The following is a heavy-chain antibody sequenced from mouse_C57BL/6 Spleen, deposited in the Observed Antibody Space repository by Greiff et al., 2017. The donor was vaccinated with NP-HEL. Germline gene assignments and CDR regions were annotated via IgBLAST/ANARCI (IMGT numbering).Heavy chain of an antibody. V-gene: IGHV1-82*01. D-gene: IGHD2-4*01. Sequence: VRLVESGPELVKPGASVKISCKASGYAFSSSWMNWVKQRPGKGLEWIGRIYPGDGDTNYNGKFKGKATLTADKSSSTAYMQLSSLTSEDSAVYFCASSYDSFDYWGQGTTLTVSS. CDR3: ASSYDSFDY. J-gene: IGHJ2*01. CDR2: IYPGDGDT. CDR1: GYAFSSSW.